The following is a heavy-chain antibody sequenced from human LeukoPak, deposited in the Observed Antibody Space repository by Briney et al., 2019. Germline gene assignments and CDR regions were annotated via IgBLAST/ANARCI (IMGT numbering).Heavy chain of an antibody. Sequence: HPGGSLRLSCAASGFTFSSYSMSWVRQAPGKGLEWVSAIGNSGGSTYYADSVKGRFTISRDNSKNTLYLQMNSLRVENTAVYYCVKGRRSGYSSSVVLWGRETVLTVSS. V-gene: IGHV3-23*01. D-gene: IGHD6-13*01. CDR3: VKGRRSGYSSSVVL. CDR2: IGNSGGST. CDR1: GFTFSSYS. J-gene: IGHJ4*02.